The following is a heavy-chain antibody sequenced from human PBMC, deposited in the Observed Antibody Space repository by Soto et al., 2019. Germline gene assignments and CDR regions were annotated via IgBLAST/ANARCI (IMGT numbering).Heavy chain of an antibody. J-gene: IGHJ4*02. Sequence: QVQLQESGPGLVKPSGTLSLTCAVSGGSISDSHCWSWVRLPPGRGLEWIGDIYHTGSTIYSPSRQGRVTISVDKSKNQFSLKLTSVTAADTAVCYCSVLIAERVSSDNWGQGTLVTVSS. CDR2: IYHTGST. CDR3: SVLIAERVSSDN. CDR1: GGSISDSHC. V-gene: IGHV4-4*02. D-gene: IGHD6-13*01.